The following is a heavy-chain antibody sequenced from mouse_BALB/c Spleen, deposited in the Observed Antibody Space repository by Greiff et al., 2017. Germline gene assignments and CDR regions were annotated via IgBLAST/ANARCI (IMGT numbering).Heavy chain of an antibody. V-gene: IGHV1-7*01. J-gene: IGHJ4*01. CDR2: INPSTGYT. Sequence: VKLVESGAELAKPGASVKMSCKASGYTFTSFWMHWVKQRPGQGLEWIGYINPSTGYTEYNQKFKDKATLTADKSSSTAYMQLSSLTSEDSAVYYCARRGEDYAMDYWGQGTSVTVSS. CDR3: ARRGEDYAMDY. CDR1: GYTFTSFW.